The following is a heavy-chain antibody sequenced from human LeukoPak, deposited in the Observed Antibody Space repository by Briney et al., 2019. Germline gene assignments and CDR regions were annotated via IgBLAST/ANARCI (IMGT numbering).Heavy chain of an antibody. CDR2: IKTDGTYT. J-gene: IGHJ4*02. CDR3: VADLGDYADF. V-gene: IGHV3-74*01. Sequence: PGGSLRLSCAASGFTFSRYWMHWVRQAPEEGLVWVSRIKTDGTYTSNADSVKGRFTISRDNAKSTLYLQMNSLRVEDTAVYYCVADLGDYADFWGQGTLVTVSS. CDR1: GFTFSRYW.